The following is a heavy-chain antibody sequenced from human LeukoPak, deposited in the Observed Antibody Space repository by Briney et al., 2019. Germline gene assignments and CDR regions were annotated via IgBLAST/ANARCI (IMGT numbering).Heavy chain of an antibody. CDR2: ISSSSSYI. Sequence: TGGSLRLSCAASGFTFSSYSMNWVRQAPGKGLEWVSSISSSSSYIYYADSVKGRFTISRDNAKNSLYLQMNSLRAEDTAVYYCARDLGWFGELSLWFDPWGQGTLVTVSS. D-gene: IGHD3-10*01. CDR3: ARDLGWFGELSLWFDP. J-gene: IGHJ5*02. V-gene: IGHV3-21*01. CDR1: GFTFSSYS.